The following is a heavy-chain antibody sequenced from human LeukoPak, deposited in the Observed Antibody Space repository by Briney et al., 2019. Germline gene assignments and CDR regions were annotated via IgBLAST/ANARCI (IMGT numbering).Heavy chain of an antibody. V-gene: IGHV4-38-2*02. CDR3: ASSTRWLQSN. CDR2: IYHSGST. CDR1: GYSISSGYY. Sequence: SETLSLTCTVSGYSISSGYYWGWIRQPPGKGLEWIGSIYHSGSTYYNPSLKSRVTISVDTSKNQFSLKLSSVTAADTAVYYCASSTRWLQSNWGQGTLVTVSS. D-gene: IGHD5-24*01. J-gene: IGHJ4*02.